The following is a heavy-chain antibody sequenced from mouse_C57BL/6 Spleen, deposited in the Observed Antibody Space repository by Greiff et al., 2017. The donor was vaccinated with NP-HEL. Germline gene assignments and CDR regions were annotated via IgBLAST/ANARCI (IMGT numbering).Heavy chain of an antibody. V-gene: IGHV3-6*01. CDR1: GYSITSGYY. Sequence: VQLKESGPGLVKPSQSLSLTCSVTGYSITSGYYWNWIRQFPGNKLEWMGYISYDGSNNYNPSLKNRISITRDTSKNQFFLKLNSVTTEDTATYYCAREGWLLRDWGQGTTLTVSS. CDR3: AREGWLLRD. J-gene: IGHJ2*01. CDR2: ISYDGSN. D-gene: IGHD2-3*01.